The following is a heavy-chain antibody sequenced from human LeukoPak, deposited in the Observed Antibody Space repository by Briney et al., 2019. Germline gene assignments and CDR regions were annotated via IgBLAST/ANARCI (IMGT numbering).Heavy chain of an antibody. CDR2: IIPIFGTA. D-gene: IGHD3-3*01. V-gene: IGHV1-69*05. CDR3: ARADTSYYYYMDV. CDR1: GGTFSSYA. Sequence: VASVKVSCKASGGTFSSYAISWVRQAPGQGLAWMGGIIPIFGTANYAQKFQGRVTITTDESTSTAYMELSSLRSEDTAVYYCARADTSYYYYMDVWGKGTTVTVSS. J-gene: IGHJ6*03.